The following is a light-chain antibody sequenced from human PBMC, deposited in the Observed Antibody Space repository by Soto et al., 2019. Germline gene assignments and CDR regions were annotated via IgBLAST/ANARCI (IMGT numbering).Light chain of an antibody. CDR1: QSIVTY. V-gene: IGKV1-39*01. CDR3: QHSYSTPPWT. Sequence: DIQMTQSPSSLSASVGDRVTITCRASQSIVTYLNWYLQKPGKAPKLLIYAASNLQSGVPSRFSGSGSGTDFTLTISSLQPEDFATYFCQHSYSTPPWTLGQGTKVDIK. CDR2: AAS. J-gene: IGKJ1*01.